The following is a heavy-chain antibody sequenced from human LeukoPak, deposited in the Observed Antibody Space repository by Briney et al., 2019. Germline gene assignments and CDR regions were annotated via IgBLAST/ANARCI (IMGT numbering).Heavy chain of an antibody. J-gene: IGHJ4*02. CDR2: INHSGST. CDR3: ARVWGTGTALDY. D-gene: IGHD1-1*01. CDR1: GESFTGYF. Sequence: PSETLSLTCSVFGESFTGYFWSWIRQPPGKGLEWIGEINHSGSTNYNPSLKSRVTISVDTSKNQFSLKLSSVTAADTAVYYCARVWGTGTALDYWGQGTLVTVSS. V-gene: IGHV4-34*01.